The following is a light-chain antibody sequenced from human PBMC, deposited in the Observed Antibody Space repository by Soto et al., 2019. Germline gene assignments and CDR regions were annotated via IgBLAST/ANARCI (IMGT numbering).Light chain of an antibody. CDR1: EDIRTS. CDR2: TTS. V-gene: IGKV1-12*01. Sequence: DIQMTQSPSSVSASVGDRVTITCRASEDIRTSLAWYQQTPGKAPQLLIYTTSNLQSGVPSRFSGSGFGTEFTLTISSLQPEDFATYYCQQAKNFPWTFGQGTKVDIK. J-gene: IGKJ1*01. CDR3: QQAKNFPWT.